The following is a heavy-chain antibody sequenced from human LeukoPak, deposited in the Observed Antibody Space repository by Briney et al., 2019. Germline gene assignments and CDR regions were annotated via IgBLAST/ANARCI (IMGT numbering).Heavy chain of an antibody. J-gene: IGHJ3*02. V-gene: IGHV1-18*01. CDR3: ARLGAVAGYDAFDI. D-gene: IGHD6-19*01. CDR2: ISAYNGDT. CDR1: GYTFTSYG. Sequence: GASVKVSCKASGYTFTSYGISWVRQAPGQGLEWMGWISAYNGDTNYAQKFQGRVTMTTDTSTRTAYMELRSLRSDDTAVYYCARLGAVAGYDAFDIWGQGTMVTVSS.